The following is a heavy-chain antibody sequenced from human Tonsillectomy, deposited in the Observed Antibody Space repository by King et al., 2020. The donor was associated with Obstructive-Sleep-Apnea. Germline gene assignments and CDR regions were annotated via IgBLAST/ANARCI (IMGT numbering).Heavy chain of an antibody. CDR1: GFTFSSYS. Sequence: VQLVESGGGLVQPGGSLRLSCAASGFTFSSYSMNWVRQAPGRGLEWVSYITSSSNTIYYADSVRGRFTISRDNAKNSLHLQMNSLRAEDTAVYYCARDSGDSGYDSRPIWGQGILVTVSS. D-gene: IGHD5-12*01. CDR3: ARDSGDSGYDSRPI. V-gene: IGHV3-48*04. J-gene: IGHJ4*02. CDR2: ITSSSNTI.